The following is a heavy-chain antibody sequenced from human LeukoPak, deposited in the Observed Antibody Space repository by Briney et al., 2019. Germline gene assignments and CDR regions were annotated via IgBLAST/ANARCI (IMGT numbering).Heavy chain of an antibody. CDR3: AKEAPSVRMEQWLVHGWFDP. J-gene: IGHJ5*02. CDR2: IYYSGNT. D-gene: IGHD6-19*01. CDR1: GGSISSYY. Sequence: PETLSLTCTVSGGSISSYYWSWIRQPPGKGLEWIGYIYYSGNTNYNPSLKSRVTVSVDTAKNQFSLKLSSVTAADTAVYYCAKEAPSVRMEQWLVHGWFDPWGQGTLVTVSS. V-gene: IGHV4-59*01.